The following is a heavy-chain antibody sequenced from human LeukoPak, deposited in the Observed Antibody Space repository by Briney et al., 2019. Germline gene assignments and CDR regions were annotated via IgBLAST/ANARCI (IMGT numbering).Heavy chain of an antibody. Sequence: SETLSLTCTVSGGSINSSPYYWGWIRQPPGRGLEWIGTIYYSGSTYYDPSLKGRVTISVDTSKNQFSLKLSSVTAADTAVYYCARLKRQYAFDIWGQGTMVTVSS. CDR3: ARLKRQYAFDI. CDR2: IYYSGST. J-gene: IGHJ3*02. CDR1: GGSINSSPYY. V-gene: IGHV4-39*07.